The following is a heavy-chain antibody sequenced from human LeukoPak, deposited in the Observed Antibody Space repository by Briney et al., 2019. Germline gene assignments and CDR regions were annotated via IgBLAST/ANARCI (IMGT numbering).Heavy chain of an antibody. CDR1: GYTFTGYY. Sequence: ASVKVSCKASGYTFTGYYMHWVRQAPGQGLEWMGWINPNSGGTNYAQKFQGRVTMTRDTSISTAYMELSRLRSDDTAVYYCARDHRGIQLWLTYYYYYMDVWGKGTTVTVSS. CDR3: ARDHRGIQLWLTYYYYYMDV. CDR2: INPNSGGT. J-gene: IGHJ6*03. V-gene: IGHV1-2*02. D-gene: IGHD5-18*01.